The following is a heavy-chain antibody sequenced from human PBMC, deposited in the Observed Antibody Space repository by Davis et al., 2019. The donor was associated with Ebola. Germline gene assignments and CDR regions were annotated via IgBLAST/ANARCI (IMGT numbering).Heavy chain of an antibody. CDR3: AKDRPITMVQGVPFDY. CDR1: GFTFSSYW. V-gene: IGHV3-53*01. Sequence: GESLKISCAASGFTFSSYWMSWVRQAPGKGLEWVSVIYSGGSTYYADSVKGRFTISRDNSKNTLYLQMNSLRAEDTAVYYCAKDRPITMVQGVPFDYWGQGTLVTVSS. D-gene: IGHD3-10*01. CDR2: IYSGGST. J-gene: IGHJ4*02.